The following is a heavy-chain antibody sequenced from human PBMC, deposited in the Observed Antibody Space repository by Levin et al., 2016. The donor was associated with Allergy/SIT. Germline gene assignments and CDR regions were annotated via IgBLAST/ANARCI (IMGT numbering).Heavy chain of an antibody. J-gene: IGHJ6*03. CDR3: ARDLRAVAGYYYYYYMDV. D-gene: IGHD6-19*01. CDR2: IYYSGST. CDR1: GGSISSYY. V-gene: IGHV4-59*01. Sequence: GSLRLSCTVSGGSISSYYWSWIRQPPGKGLEWIGYIYYSGSTNYNPSLKSRVTISVDTSKNQFSLKLSSVTAADTAVYYCARDLRAVAGYYYYYYMDVWGKGTTVTVSS.